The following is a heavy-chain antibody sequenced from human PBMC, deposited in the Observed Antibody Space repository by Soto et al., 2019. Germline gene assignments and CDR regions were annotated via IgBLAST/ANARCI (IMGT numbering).Heavy chain of an antibody. J-gene: IGHJ4*02. Sequence: SQTLSLTCAISGDSVSSNSAAWNWIRQSPSRGLEWLGRTYYRSKWYNDYAVSVKSRITINPDTSKNQFSLQLNSVTPEDTAVYYCARVSLTRYCSGGSCYPDDYWGQGTLVTVSS. CDR2: TYYRSKWYN. D-gene: IGHD2-15*01. CDR1: GDSVSSNSAA. CDR3: ARVSLTRYCSGGSCYPDDY. V-gene: IGHV6-1*01.